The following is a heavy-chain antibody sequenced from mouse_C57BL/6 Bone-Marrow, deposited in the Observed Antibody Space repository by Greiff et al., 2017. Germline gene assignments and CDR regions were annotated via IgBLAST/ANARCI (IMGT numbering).Heavy chain of an antibody. J-gene: IGHJ4*01. D-gene: IGHD1-1*01. V-gene: IGHV5-17*01. CDR3: ERVRTGDDMDD. CDR2: ISSGSSTI. CDR1: GFTFSDYG. Sequence: EVHLVESGGGLVKPGGSLKLSCAASGFTFSDYGMHWVRQAPEKGLEWVAYISSGSSTIYYADTVKGRFTISRDNAKNTLFLQMTSLRSEYTAMFYCERVRTGDDMDDGGQGTSVTVSS.